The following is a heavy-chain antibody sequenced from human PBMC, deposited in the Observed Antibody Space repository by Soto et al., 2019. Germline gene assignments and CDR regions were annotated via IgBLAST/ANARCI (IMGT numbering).Heavy chain of an antibody. CDR2: IIPIFGTA. V-gene: IGHV1-69*06. J-gene: IGHJ6*02. D-gene: IGHD2-2*01. CDR3: ARCPGVVSKSSAILYYYYGMDV. CDR1: GGTFSSYA. Sequence: SVKVSCKASGGTFSSYAISWVRQAPGQGLEWMGGIIPIFGTANYAQKFQGRVTITADKSTSTAYMELSSLRSEDTAVYYCARCPGVVSKSSAILYYYYGMDVWGQGTTVTV.